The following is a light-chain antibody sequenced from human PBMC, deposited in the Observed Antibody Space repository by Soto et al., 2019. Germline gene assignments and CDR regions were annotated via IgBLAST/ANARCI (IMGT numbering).Light chain of an antibody. Sequence: EIVLTQSPGTLSLSQGERASLSCRASQSVSSEKLAWYQQKPGQAPRLLIYGASTRATGIPARFSGSGSGTEFTLTISSLQSEDFAVYYCQQYNNWLRTFGQGTKVDIK. CDR3: QQYNNWLRT. CDR2: GAS. CDR1: QSVSSEK. V-gene: IGKV3-15*01. J-gene: IGKJ1*01.